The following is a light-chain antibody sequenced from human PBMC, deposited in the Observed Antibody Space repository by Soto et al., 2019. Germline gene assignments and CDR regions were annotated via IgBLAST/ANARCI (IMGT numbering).Light chain of an antibody. Sequence: VLTQSPASLSLSPGERATLSCRASQSVDSYLVWYQQKPGQAPRLLIFGASSRATGIPARFSGSGSGTDFTLTVSRLEPEDFEVFYCQQFGSSPYTFGQGTKLEIK. CDR3: QQFGSSPYT. CDR1: QSVDSY. J-gene: IGKJ2*01. CDR2: GAS. V-gene: IGKV3-20*01.